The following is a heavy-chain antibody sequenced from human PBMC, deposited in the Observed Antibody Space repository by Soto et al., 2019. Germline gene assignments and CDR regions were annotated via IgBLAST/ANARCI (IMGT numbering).Heavy chain of an antibody. Sequence: QVQLQESGPGLVKPSQTLTLTCTVSGGSISSGGYYWSWIRQHPGKGLEWIGHISDSGNTYYNPSLKRRVTISVDTSKNHFSLNLSAVTAADTAVYYCARTTFYDIFTAYSSLFDYWGQGTLVTVSS. D-gene: IGHD3-9*01. CDR2: ISDSGNT. CDR1: GGSISSGGYY. CDR3: ARTTFYDIFTAYSSLFDY. V-gene: IGHV4-31*03. J-gene: IGHJ4*02.